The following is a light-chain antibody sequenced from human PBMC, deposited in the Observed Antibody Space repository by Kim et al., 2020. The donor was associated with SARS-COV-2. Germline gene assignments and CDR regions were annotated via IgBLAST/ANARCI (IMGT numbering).Light chain of an antibody. CDR1: SGSVATRV. J-gene: IGLJ3*02. CDR3: HSYDDTNQV. Sequence: GKTITISSTRSSGSVATRVVQWYQLRPGSTPITVIYGDDLRPPGVPDRFSGSIDRSSDSASLTISGLKAEDEADYYCHSYDDTNQVFGGGTRVTVL. V-gene: IGLV6-57*01. CDR2: GDD.